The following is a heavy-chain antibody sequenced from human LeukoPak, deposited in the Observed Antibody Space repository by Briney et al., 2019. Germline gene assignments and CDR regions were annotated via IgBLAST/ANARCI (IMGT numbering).Heavy chain of an antibody. CDR2: VYYSGST. D-gene: IGHD2-2*01. J-gene: IGHJ3*02. V-gene: IGHV4-59*01. CDR3: VKSNSRYQPWTLDI. CDR1: GGSISSYY. Sequence: SETLSLTCIVSGGSISSYYWSWIRQPPGKGLEWIGYVYYSGSTTYNPSLKSRVTISVDTSNNQLSLKVNSVTAADTAMYYCVKSNSRYQPWTLDIWGRGTMVTVSS.